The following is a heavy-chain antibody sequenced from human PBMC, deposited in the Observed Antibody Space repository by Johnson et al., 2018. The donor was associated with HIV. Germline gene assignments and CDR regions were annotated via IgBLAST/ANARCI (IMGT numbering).Heavy chain of an antibody. CDR3: ARDDAFDI. J-gene: IGHJ3*02. Sequence: MLLVESGGGLVQPGGSLRLSCAASGFIFDDYGMSWVRQAPGKGLEWVSRINSDGSSTSYADSVKGRFTISRDNAKNTLYLQMNSLRAEDTAVYYCARDDAFDIWGQGTMVTVSS. CDR1: GFIFDDYG. V-gene: IGHV3-74*01. CDR2: INSDGSST.